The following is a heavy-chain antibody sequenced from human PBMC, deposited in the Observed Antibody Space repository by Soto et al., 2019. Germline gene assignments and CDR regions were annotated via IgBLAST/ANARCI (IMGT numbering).Heavy chain of an antibody. CDR2: ISGSGDST. J-gene: IGHJ4*02. V-gene: IGHV3-23*01. Sequence: EVQLLESGGGLVQPGGSLRLSCAASGFTFSSYGMSWVRQAPGKGLEWVSSISGSGDSTYYADSVKGRFTVSRDNSKNTLYQQMSRLRADDTAVYYCANRNDYGSGSYFPFDHWGQGTLVTVSS. D-gene: IGHD3-10*01. CDR1: GFTFSSYG. CDR3: ANRNDYGSGSYFPFDH.